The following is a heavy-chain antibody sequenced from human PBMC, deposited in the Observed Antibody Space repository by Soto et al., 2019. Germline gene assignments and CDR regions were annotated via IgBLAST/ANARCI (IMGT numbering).Heavy chain of an antibody. D-gene: IGHD1-7*01. V-gene: IGHV5-51*01. J-gene: IGHJ5*02. CDR3: AREIWDATGTPGHYFDP. CDR2: IYPGDSDT. CDR1: GYSFTSYW. Sequence: PGESLKISCKGSGYSFTSYWIGWVRQMPGKGLEWMGIIYPGDSDTRYSPSFQGQVTISADKSISTAYLQWSSLKASDTAVYFCAREIWDATGTPGHYFDPWGQGTLVTVSS.